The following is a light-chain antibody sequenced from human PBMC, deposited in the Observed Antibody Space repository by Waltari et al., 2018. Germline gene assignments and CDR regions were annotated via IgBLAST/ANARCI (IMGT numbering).Light chain of an antibody. CDR2: SNT. CDR1: YSNMGSHS. V-gene: IGLV1-44*01. Sequence: QSVLTQPPSASGNPGQRVTISCSGTYSNMGSHSANWFPPPPGTAPKPPSQSNTERRTGVPGRFSGSKVGTSASLAISGLQSEDEGDYYCALWDDSLNGVVFGGGTKLTVL. J-gene: IGLJ2*01. CDR3: ALWDDSLNGVV.